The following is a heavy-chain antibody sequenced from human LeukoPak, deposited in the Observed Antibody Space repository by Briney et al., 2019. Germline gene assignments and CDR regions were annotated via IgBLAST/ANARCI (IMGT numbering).Heavy chain of an antibody. CDR1: GFTFSSYS. Sequence: GGSLRLSCAASGFTFSSYSMNWVRQAPGKGLEWVSYISSSSNTIYYADSVKGRFTISRDNSKNTLYLQMNSLRAEDTAVYYCANANIAVALIYWGQGTLVTVSS. CDR3: ANANIAVALIY. D-gene: IGHD6-19*01. J-gene: IGHJ4*02. CDR2: ISSSSNTI. V-gene: IGHV3-48*01.